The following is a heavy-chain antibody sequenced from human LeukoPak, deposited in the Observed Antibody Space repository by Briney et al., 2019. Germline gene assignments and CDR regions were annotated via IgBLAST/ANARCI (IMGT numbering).Heavy chain of an antibody. CDR1: GFTFSSYS. CDR3: ARIRVLYYFDY. Sequence: GSLRLSCAAPGFTFSSYSMNWVRQAPGKGLEWVSSISSSSSTIYYADSVKGRFTISRDNAKNSLYLQMNSLRAEDTAVYYCARIRVLYYFDYWGQGTLVTVSS. D-gene: IGHD3-10*01. CDR2: ISSSSSTI. J-gene: IGHJ4*02. V-gene: IGHV3-48*01.